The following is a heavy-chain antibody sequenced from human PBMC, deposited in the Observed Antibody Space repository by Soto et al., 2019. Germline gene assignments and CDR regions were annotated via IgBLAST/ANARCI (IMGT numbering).Heavy chain of an antibody. CDR3: ARASRVLLWFGESRLDYGMDV. V-gene: IGHV1-2*02. CDR1: GYTFTGYY. J-gene: IGHJ6*02. CDR2: INPNSGGT. D-gene: IGHD3-10*01. Sequence: QVQLVQSGAEVKKPGASVKVSCKASGYTFTGYYMHWVRQAPGQGLEWMGWINPNSGGTNYAQKFQGRVTMTRDTSISTAYRELSRLRSDDTAVYYCARASRVLLWFGESRLDYGMDVWGQGTTVTVSS.